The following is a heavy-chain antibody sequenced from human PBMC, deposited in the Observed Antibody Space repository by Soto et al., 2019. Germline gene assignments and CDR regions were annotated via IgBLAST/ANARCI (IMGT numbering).Heavy chain of an antibody. CDR2: IYYSGST. J-gene: IGHJ4*02. V-gene: IGHV4-59*08. Sequence: PSETLSLTCTVSGGSISGYYWSWIRQPPGKRLEWFWYIYYSGSTNFNPSLRSRVTISIDTSKNQFSLQLSSVTAADTAVYFCARYPRLDCWGQGTLVTVSS. CDR3: ARYPRLDC. CDR1: GGSISGYY.